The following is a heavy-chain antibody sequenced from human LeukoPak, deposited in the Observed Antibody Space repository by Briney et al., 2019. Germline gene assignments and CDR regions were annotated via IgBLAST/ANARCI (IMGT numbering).Heavy chain of an antibody. J-gene: IGHJ4*02. CDR3: ASSRGYCSSTSCQHDY. V-gene: IGHV1-18*01. CDR1: GYTFTGYG. D-gene: IGHD2-2*01. Sequence: ASVKVSCKASGYTFTGYGISWVRQAPGQGLEWMGWISAYNGYTNYAQKLQGRVTMTTDTSTSTAYMELRSLRSDDTAVYYCASSRGYCSSTSCQHDYWGQGTLVTVSS. CDR2: ISAYNGYT.